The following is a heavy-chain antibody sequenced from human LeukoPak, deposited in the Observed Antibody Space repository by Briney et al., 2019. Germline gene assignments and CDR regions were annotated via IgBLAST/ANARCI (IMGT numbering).Heavy chain of an antibody. V-gene: IGHV3-21*01. J-gene: IGHJ6*02. D-gene: IGHD2-2*01. CDR1: GFTFSSYS. CDR3: ARKYCSSTSCYLWGMDV. Sequence: GGSLRLSCAASGFTFSSYSMNWVRQAPGKGLEWVSSISSSSSYIYYADSVKGRFTISRDNAKNSLYLQMNSLRAEDTAVYYCARKYCSSTSCYLWGMDVWGQGTTVTVSS. CDR2: ISSSSSYI.